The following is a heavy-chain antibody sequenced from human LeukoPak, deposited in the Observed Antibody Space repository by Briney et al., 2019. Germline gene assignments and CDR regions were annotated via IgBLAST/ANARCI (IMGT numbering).Heavy chain of an antibody. J-gene: IGHJ4*02. V-gene: IGHV3-7*04. CDR3: VGGYGWLPDY. Sequence: GGSLRLSCAGYGITLSELWMNWVRQVPGKGLEWVANIKQDGSEKKYVDSVKGRFTISRDNAKNSVYLQMNSLRVDDTAVYYCVGGYGWLPDYWGQGAMVTVSS. CDR1: GITLSELW. CDR2: IKQDGSEK. D-gene: IGHD6-19*01.